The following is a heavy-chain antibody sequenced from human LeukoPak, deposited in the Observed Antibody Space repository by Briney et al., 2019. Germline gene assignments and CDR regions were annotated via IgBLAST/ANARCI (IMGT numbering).Heavy chain of an antibody. CDR2: ISAYNGNT. V-gene: IGHV1-18*01. J-gene: IGHJ3*02. CDR3: ARFPPPYYDILTGYYLDAFDI. Sequence: ASVKVSCKASGYTFTSYGISWVRQAPGQGLEWMGWISAYNGNTNYAQKLQGRVTMTTDTSTSTAYMELRSLRSDDTAVYYCARFPPPYYDILTGYYLDAFDIWGQGTMVTVSS. D-gene: IGHD3-9*01. CDR1: GYTFTSYG.